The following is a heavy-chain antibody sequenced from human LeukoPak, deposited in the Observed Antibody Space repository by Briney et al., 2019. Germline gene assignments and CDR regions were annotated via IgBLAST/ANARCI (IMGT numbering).Heavy chain of an antibody. Sequence: GGSLRLSCAASGFTFSSYSMNWVRQAPGKGLEWASSISSSSSYIYYADSVKGRFTISRDNAKNSLYLQMNSLRAEDTAVYYCARTFNGVDNWFDPWGQGTLVTVSS. CDR3: ARTFNGVDNWFDP. V-gene: IGHV3-21*01. J-gene: IGHJ5*02. CDR1: GFTFSSYS. D-gene: IGHD2-8*01. CDR2: ISSSSSYI.